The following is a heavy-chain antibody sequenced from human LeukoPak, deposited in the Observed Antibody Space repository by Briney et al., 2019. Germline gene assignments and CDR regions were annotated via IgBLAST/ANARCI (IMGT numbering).Heavy chain of an antibody. V-gene: IGHV1-24*01. CDR2: FDPEDGET. CDR3: ATRAAASYYDSSGYYYGFDY. CDR1: GYTLTELS. Sequence: ASVTVSCKVSGYTLTELSMHWVRQAPGKGLEWMGGFDPEDGETIYAQKFQGRVTMTEDTSTDTAYMELSSLRSEDTAVYYCATRAAASYYDSSGYYYGFDYWGQGTLVTVSS. J-gene: IGHJ4*02. D-gene: IGHD3-22*01.